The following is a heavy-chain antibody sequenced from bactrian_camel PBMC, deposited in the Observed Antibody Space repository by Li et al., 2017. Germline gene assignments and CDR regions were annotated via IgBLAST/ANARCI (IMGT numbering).Heavy chain of an antibody. V-gene: IGHV3S55*01. J-gene: IGHJ4*01. CDR2: IPIDGTP. CDR1: GFTYHQHC. CDR3: AAHRLCSSLWTYGH. Sequence: HVQLVESGGGSVQAGGSLRLSCVGSGFTYHQHCMAWFRQAPGKEREGVAHIPIDGTPTYADFAKGRFTISKDNAKNTLYLDMSSLKPEDTAMYFCAAHRLCSSLWTYGHWGQGTQVTVS. D-gene: IGHD3*01.